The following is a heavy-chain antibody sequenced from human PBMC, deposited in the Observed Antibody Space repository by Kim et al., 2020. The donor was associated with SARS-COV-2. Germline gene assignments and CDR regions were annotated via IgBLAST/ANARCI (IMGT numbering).Heavy chain of an antibody. J-gene: IGHJ1*01. CDR1: GGSFSSYG. CDR3: ARDQWELPQR. V-gene: IGHV1-69*13. D-gene: IGHD1-26*01. Sequence: SVKVSCKASGGSFSSYGISWVRQAPGQGLQWMGGLIPMFGTPKYAPSFQGRVTITADESIRTAYMELRSLRSEDTAVYYCARDQWELPQRWGQGTLVTV. CDR2: LIPMFGTP.